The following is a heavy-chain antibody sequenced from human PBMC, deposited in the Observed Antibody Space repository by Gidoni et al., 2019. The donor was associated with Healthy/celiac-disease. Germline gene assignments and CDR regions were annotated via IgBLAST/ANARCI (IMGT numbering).Heavy chain of an antibody. CDR2: ISSSSSYI. V-gene: IGHV3-21*01. CDR1: GFTFSSYS. Sequence: EVQLVESGGGLVKPGGSLSLSCAASGFTFSSYSMNWVRQAPGKGLEWVSSISSSSSYIYYADSVKGRFTISRDNAKNSLYLQMNSLRAEDTAVYYCARWDSRGFDWLLTGERVYYGMDVWGQGTTVTVSS. D-gene: IGHD3-9*01. J-gene: IGHJ6*02. CDR3: ARWDSRGFDWLLTGERVYYGMDV.